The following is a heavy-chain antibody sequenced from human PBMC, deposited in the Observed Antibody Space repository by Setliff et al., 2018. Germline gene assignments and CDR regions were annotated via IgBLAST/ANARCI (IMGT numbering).Heavy chain of an antibody. V-gene: IGHV5-51*01. Sequence: GESLKISCQGSGYTFTNYWIGWVRQMPGKGLEWMGILKPGDSGIRYSPSFQGQVTLSADTSIATAYLYWTSLKASDTAMYYCVRHPYYDSSGYYSYFDYWAREPWSPS. CDR3: VRHPYYDSSGYYSYFDY. D-gene: IGHD3-22*01. CDR2: LKPGDSGI. CDR1: GYTFTNYW. J-gene: IGHJ4*02.